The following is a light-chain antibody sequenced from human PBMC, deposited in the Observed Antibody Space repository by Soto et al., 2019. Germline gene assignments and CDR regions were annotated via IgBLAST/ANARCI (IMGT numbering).Light chain of an antibody. J-gene: IGKJ1*01. V-gene: IGKV1D-12*01. CDR3: QQSNSFPWT. Sequence: DIQMTQSPSSVSASVGDRVTITCRASQGISNWLAWYQKKPGEAPNLLIYAASSLQSGVPSRFSGSGSGTDFTLTINGLQPEDLATYYCQQSNSFPWTFGQGTKVEIK. CDR1: QGISNW. CDR2: AAS.